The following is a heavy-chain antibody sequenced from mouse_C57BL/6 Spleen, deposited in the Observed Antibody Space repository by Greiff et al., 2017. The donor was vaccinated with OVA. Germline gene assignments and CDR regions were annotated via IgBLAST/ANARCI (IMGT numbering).Heavy chain of an antibody. CDR2: ISSGSSTI. CDR3: ARQGYSYWYFDV. CDR1: GFTFSDYG. D-gene: IGHD2-12*01. V-gene: IGHV5-17*01. J-gene: IGHJ1*03. Sequence: EVMLVESGGGLVKPGGSLKLSCAASGFTFSDYGMHWVRQAPEQGLEWVAYISSGSSTIYYADTVKGRFTISRDNAKNTLFLQMTSLRSEDTAMYYCARQGYSYWYFDVWGTGTTVTVSS.